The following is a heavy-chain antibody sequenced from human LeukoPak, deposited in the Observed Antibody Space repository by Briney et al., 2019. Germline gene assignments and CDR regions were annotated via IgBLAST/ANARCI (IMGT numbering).Heavy chain of an antibody. CDR3: ARFLAGTLAFDI. CDR2: IIPIFGTA. V-gene: IGHV1-69*13. CDR1: GYTFTSYG. J-gene: IGHJ3*02. Sequence: SVNVSCKPSGYTFTSYGTSWVRQAPGQGLDWMGGIIPIFGTANYAQKLQGRVTITADESTSTAYMELSSLRSEDAAVYYCARFLAGTLAFDIWGQGTMVTVSS. D-gene: IGHD6-19*01.